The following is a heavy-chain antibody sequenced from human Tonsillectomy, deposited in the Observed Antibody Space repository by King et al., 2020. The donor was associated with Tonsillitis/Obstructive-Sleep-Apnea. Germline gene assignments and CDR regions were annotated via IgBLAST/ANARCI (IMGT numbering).Heavy chain of an antibody. J-gene: IGHJ5*02. D-gene: IGHD1-7*01. CDR3: ARITGTWWFDP. V-gene: IGHV4-59*08. Sequence: QLQESGPGLVKPSETLSLTCTVSGGSISSYYWSWIRQPPGKGLEWIGYIYYSGSTNYNPSLKSRVTISVDTSKNQFSLKLSSVTAADTAVYYCARITGTWWFDPWGQGTLVTVSS. CDR2: IYYSGST. CDR1: GGSISSYY.